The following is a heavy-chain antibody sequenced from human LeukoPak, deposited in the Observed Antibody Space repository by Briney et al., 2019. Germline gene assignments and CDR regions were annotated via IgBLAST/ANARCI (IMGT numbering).Heavy chain of an antibody. V-gene: IGHV3-66*01. CDR2: IYSGGTS. CDR1: GFTVSSNY. J-gene: IGHJ6*02. CDR3: ARAATPGTWFFGMDV. Sequence: GGSLRLSCAAPGFTVSSNYMSWVRQAPGKGLEWVSVIYSGGTSYYADSVKGRFTISRDNSKNTLYLQMNSLRAEDTAVYYCARAATPGTWFFGMDVWGQGTTVTVSS. D-gene: IGHD2-15*01.